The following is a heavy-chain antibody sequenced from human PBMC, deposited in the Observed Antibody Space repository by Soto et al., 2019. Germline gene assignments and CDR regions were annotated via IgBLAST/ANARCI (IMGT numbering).Heavy chain of an antibody. CDR2: ISTYNGNT. Sequence: ASVKVSCKASGYTFTSYGITWVRQAPGQGLEYLGWISTYNGNTDFAQKVQNRLTLTTDTSTSTAYMELRSLRPDDTVVYYCARAKVLITPNWFDPWGQGTTVTVSS. V-gene: IGHV1-18*01. CDR1: GYTFTSYG. D-gene: IGHD3-22*01. J-gene: IGHJ5*01. CDR3: ARAKVLITPNWFDP.